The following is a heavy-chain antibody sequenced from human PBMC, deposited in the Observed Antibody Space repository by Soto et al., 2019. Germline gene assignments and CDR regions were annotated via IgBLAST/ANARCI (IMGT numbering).Heavy chain of an antibody. Sequence: PGGSLRLSCAASGFTFSTFDMSWVRQPPGKGLEWVSVISGSGVNPYYADSVKGRFTISRDNSKTTLYLQMNSLRAEDTALYYCVRHAKLTTVNHKVGYYYGLDVWGQGNTGNVS. CDR2: ISGSGVNP. D-gene: IGHD4-4*01. J-gene: IGHJ6*02. V-gene: IGHV3-23*01. CDR1: GFTFSTFD. CDR3: VRHAKLTTVNHKVGYYYGLDV.